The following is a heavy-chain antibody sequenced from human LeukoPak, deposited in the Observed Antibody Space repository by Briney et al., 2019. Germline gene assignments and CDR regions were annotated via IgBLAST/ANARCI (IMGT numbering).Heavy chain of an antibody. CDR1: GYIFTSYY. Sequence: ASVKVSCKASGYIFTSYYMHWVRQPPGQGLAWMGIINPSGGSTSYAQKFQGRVTTTRDTSTSTVYMELSSLRSEDTAVYYCARGRLPNYYDSSGYYDYWGQGTLVTVSS. J-gene: IGHJ4*02. CDR3: ARGRLPNYYDSSGYYDY. V-gene: IGHV1-46*01. CDR2: INPSGGST. D-gene: IGHD3-22*01.